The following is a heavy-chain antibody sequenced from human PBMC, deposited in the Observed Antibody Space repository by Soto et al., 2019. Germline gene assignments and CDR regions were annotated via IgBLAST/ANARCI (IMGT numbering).Heavy chain of an antibody. CDR1: GFTFSSYP. D-gene: IGHD2-8*01. CDR3: TKKGNGNHPFDT. Sequence: GGSLRLSCAASGFTFSSYPMIWVRQAPEKGLEWVSGVTATGSDTYYADSVKGQFTISRDNSKNTLYLQMNSLRAEDTALYYCTKKGNGNHPFDTWGQGTKVTVSS. CDR2: VTATGSDT. V-gene: IGHV3-23*01. J-gene: IGHJ3*02.